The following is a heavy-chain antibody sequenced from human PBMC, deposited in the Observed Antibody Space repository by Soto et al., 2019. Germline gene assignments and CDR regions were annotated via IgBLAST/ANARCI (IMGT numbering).Heavy chain of an antibody. CDR3: ARSRANYYDSRGYYYSTFDY. V-gene: IGHV1-69*12. D-gene: IGHD3-22*01. CDR1: GGTFSSYA. Sequence: QVQLVQSGAEVKKPGSSVKVSCKTSGGTFSSYAISWVRQAPGQGLEWMGGIIPMFGTANYAQKFQGRVTITADESTRPXYXQLSSLRSETTAVYYCARSRANYYDSRGYYYSTFDYWGQGTLVTVSS. CDR2: IIPMFGTA. J-gene: IGHJ4*02.